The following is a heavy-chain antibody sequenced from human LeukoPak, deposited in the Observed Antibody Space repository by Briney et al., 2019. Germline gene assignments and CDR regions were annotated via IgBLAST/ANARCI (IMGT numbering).Heavy chain of an antibody. CDR3: ARDPRSCWYYFDY. V-gene: IGHV4-59*01. CDR2: IFYTGST. J-gene: IGHJ4*02. Sequence: PSETLSLTCTVSGGPISSYYWSWIRQPPGKGLEWIGYIFYTGSTNSNPSLSSRVTISVDTSKSQVPLKLSSVTAADTAVYYGARDPRSCWYYFDYWGQGTLVTVS. CDR1: GGPISSYY. D-gene: IGHD6-19*01.